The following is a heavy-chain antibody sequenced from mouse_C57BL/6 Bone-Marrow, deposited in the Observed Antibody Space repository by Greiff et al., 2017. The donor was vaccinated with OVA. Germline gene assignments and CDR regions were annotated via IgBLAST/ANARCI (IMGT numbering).Heavy chain of an antibody. CDR3: ARYYSNFHWYFDV. CDR1: GYTFTSYW. Sequence: QVQLQQPGAELVKPGASVKLSCKASGYTFTSYWMHWVKQRPGQGLEWIGMIHPNSGSTNYNEKFKSTATLTVDKSSSTAYMPLSSLTSEDSAVYDCARYYSNFHWYFDVWGTGTTVTVSS. J-gene: IGHJ1*03. D-gene: IGHD2-5*01. CDR2: IHPNSGST. V-gene: IGHV1-64*01.